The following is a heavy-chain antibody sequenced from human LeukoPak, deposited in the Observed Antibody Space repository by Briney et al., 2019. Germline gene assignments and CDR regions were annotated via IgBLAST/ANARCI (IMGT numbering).Heavy chain of an antibody. V-gene: IGHV4-59*08. CDR2: ISYIGST. D-gene: IGHD2-15*01. CDR1: GGSISSYY. J-gene: IGHJ2*01. CDR3: ARQATYTVVADYWYFDL. Sequence: PSETLSLTCTVSGGSISSYYWSWIRQPPGKGLEWIGYISYIGSTNYSPSLKSRVTISVDTSKTQFSLKSQFSLKLSSVTAADTAVYYCARQATYTVVADYWYFDLWGRGTLVTVSS.